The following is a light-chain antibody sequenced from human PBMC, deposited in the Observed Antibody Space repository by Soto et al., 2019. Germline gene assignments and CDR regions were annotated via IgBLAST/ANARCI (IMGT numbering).Light chain of an antibody. CDR2: LVS. Sequence: DTVMTQSPLSLSVTPGEPASISCRSSQSLLHSNGYNYLDWYLQKPGQPPQLLIYLVSNRASGVPDRFSGSGSGTDFTLKISRVEAEDVGVYYCMQALQTTWTFGQGTKVDIK. J-gene: IGKJ1*01. CDR1: QSLLHSNGYNY. CDR3: MQALQTTWT. V-gene: IGKV2-28*01.